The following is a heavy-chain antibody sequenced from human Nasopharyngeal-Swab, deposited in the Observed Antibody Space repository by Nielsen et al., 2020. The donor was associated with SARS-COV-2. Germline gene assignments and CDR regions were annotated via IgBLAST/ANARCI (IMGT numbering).Heavy chain of an antibody. V-gene: IGHV1-69*13. J-gene: IGHJ6*02. CDR3: ARDGPEDVWLQGGYYGMDV. Sequence: SVKVSCKASGGTFSSYAISWVRQAPGQGLEWMGGIIPIFGTANYAQKFQGRVTITADESTSTAYMELSSLRSEDTAVYYCARDGPEDVWLQGGYYGMDVWGQGTTVTVSS. CDR1: GGTFSSYA. D-gene: IGHD5-24*01. CDR2: IIPIFGTA.